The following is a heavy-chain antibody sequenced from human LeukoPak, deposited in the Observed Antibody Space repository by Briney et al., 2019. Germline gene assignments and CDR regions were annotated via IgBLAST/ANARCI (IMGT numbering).Heavy chain of an antibody. V-gene: IGHV4-34*01. CDR1: GGSFSRYY. CDR2: INHSGST. J-gene: IGHJ4*02. D-gene: IGHD3-22*01. CDR3: ARGNGRGYHIDY. Sequence: SETLSLTCAVYGGSFSRYYWSWIRQPPGKGLEWIGEINHSGSTNYNPSLKSRVTISVDTSKNQFSLKLSSLTAADTAVYYCARGNGRGYHIDYWGQGTLVTVSS.